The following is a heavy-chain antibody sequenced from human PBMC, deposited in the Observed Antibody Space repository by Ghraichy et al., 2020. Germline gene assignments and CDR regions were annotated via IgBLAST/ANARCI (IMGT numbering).Heavy chain of an antibody. J-gene: IGHJ3*02. CDR3: ARDPGYCSGGRCFGDAFDI. Sequence: GESLNISCVVSGFTFISYDMNWVRQAPGKGLEWVSYISTSSSYIFYADSVEGRFTISRDNDKNSLFLQMNSLRAEDKALYFCARDPGYCSGGRCFGDAFDIWGQGTMVTVSS. V-gene: IGHV3-21*01. CDR1: GFTFISYD. CDR2: ISTSSSYI. D-gene: IGHD2-15*01.